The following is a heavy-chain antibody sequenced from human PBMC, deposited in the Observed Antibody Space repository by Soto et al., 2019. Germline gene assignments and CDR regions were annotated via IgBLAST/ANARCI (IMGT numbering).Heavy chain of an antibody. V-gene: IGHV3-30*18. Sequence: GGSLRLSCAASGFTFSSYGMHWVRQAPGKGLEWVAVISYDGSNKYYADSVKGRFTISRDNSKNTLYLQMNSLRAEDTAVYYCAKEPTIVLMVYAPYFQHWGQGTLVTVSS. CDR3: AKEPTIVLMVYAPYFQH. D-gene: IGHD2-8*01. J-gene: IGHJ1*01. CDR2: ISYDGSNK. CDR1: GFTFSSYG.